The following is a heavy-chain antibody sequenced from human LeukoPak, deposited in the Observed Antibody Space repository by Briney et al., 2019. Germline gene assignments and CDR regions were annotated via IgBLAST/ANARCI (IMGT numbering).Heavy chain of an antibody. CDR2: ISTYNGYT. J-gene: IGHJ4*02. D-gene: IGHD1-1*01. V-gene: IGHV1-18*01. CDR1: GYTITDSYS. Sequence: ASVKVSCKASGYTITDSYSITWVRQAPGQGLEWMGYISTYNGYTNYAQNLQGRVSMTTDTSTNTAYMELRSLRSDDTAVYYCARADNGAREGFDYWGQETLVTVSS. CDR3: ARADNGAREGFDY.